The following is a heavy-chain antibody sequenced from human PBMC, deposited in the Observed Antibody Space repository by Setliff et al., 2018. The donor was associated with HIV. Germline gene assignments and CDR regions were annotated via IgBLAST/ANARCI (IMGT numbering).Heavy chain of an antibody. D-gene: IGHD5-12*01. V-gene: IGHV4-61*05. CDR2: IYYSGST. CDR1: GCSISSSSYY. Sequence: SETLSLTCTVSGCSISSSSYYWGWIRQPPGKGLGWIGYIYYSGSTHSSPSLKSRVTISVDTSKNQFSLKLSSVTSADTAVYYCARRGDGYNYYWYFDIWGRGTLVTVSS. J-gene: IGHJ2*01. CDR3: ARRGDGYNYYWYFDI.